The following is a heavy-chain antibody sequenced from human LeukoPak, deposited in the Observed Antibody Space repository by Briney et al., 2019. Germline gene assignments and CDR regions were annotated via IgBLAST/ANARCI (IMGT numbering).Heavy chain of an antibody. D-gene: IGHD1-26*01. V-gene: IGHV5-51*01. CDR3: ATKRPHSGSYFEFDY. J-gene: IGHJ4*02. Sequence: GESLKISCKGSGYSFTSYWIGWVRQMPGKGLEWMGIIYPGDSDTRYSPSFQGQVTISADKSISTAYLQWSSLKASDTAMYYCATKRPHSGSYFEFDYWGQGTLATVSS. CDR1: GYSFTSYW. CDR2: IYPGDSDT.